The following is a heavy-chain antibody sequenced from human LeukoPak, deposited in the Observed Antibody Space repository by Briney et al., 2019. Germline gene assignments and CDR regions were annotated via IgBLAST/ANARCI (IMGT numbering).Heavy chain of an antibody. J-gene: IGHJ5*02. CDR2: IYNGVNT. CDR1: GASVSSASY. V-gene: IGHV4-61*01. Sequence: PSETLSLTCTVSGASVSSASYWSWIRQPPGKGVEWIAHIYNGVNTNYNPSLRSRVTISVDTSKNQFSLRLNSVTAADTAVYYCARSRAFNSGAFDPWGQGSLVTVSS. D-gene: IGHD1-26*01. CDR3: ARSRAFNSGAFDP.